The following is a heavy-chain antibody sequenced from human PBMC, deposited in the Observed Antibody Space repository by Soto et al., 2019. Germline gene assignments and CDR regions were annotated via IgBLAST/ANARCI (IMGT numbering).Heavy chain of an antibody. CDR2: IKPISDIT. D-gene: IGHD4-4*01. Sequence: SVKVSCKASGDTFGRFTINWVRQAPGQGLEWMGGIKPISDITNYAQRFQGRVTFTADASTSTVYLELSSLRSEDTAMYYCARDPSTINKLIGAWFDPWGQGTLVTGSS. CDR3: ARDPSTINKLIGAWFDP. J-gene: IGHJ5*02. V-gene: IGHV1-69*13. CDR1: GDTFGRFT.